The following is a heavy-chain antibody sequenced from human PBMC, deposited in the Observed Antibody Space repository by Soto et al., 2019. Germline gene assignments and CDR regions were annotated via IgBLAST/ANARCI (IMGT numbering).Heavy chain of an antibody. J-gene: IGHJ4*02. CDR3: ARQFASGHDSVYIDY. Sequence: PSETLSLTCTVSGGSISNSSYYWGWIRQPPGKGLEWIGSIYFSGTTYNNPSLKSRVTISVDTSKNQFSLKLSSVTAADTAVYYCARQFASGHDSVYIDYRGQGTLVTVSS. CDR2: IYFSGTT. CDR1: GGSISNSSYY. V-gene: IGHV4-39*01. D-gene: IGHD5-12*01.